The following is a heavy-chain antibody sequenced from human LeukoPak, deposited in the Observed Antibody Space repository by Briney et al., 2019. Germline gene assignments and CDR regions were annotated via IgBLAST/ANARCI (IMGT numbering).Heavy chain of an antibody. CDR1: GFTFSSYS. CDR3: AKDYRSSTSCYVA. D-gene: IGHD2-2*01. Sequence: GGSLRLSCAASGFTFSSYSMNWVRQAPGKGLEWVSSISSSSSYIYYADSVKGRFTISRDNSKNTLYLQMNSLRAEDTAVYYCAKDYRSSTSCYVAWGQGTLVTVSS. CDR2: ISSSSSYI. J-gene: IGHJ5*02. V-gene: IGHV3-21*04.